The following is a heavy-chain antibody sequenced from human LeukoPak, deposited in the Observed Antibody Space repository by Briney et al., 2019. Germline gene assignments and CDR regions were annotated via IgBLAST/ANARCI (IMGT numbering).Heavy chain of an antibody. V-gene: IGHV3-7*01. CDR1: GFTFSGVW. CDR2: IKSDGSET. D-gene: IGHD6-13*01. J-gene: IGHJ5*02. Sequence: PGGSLRLSCAASGFTFSGVWMSWVRQAPGKGLEWVANIKSDGSETYYVDSVKGRFTVSRDNAKNSLYLQMNSLRAEDTAVYYCARGLAAAGTRWFDPWGQGTLVTVSS. CDR3: ARGLAAAGTRWFDP.